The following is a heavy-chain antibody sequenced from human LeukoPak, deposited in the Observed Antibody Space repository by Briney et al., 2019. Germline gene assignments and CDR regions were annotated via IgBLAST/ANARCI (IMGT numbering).Heavy chain of an antibody. CDR1: GGTFSSYA. V-gene: IGHV1-69*13. CDR2: IIPIFGTA. CDR3: ARDVYYYGSGTHGGYFDY. Sequence: SVKVFCKASGGTFSSYAISWVRQAPGQGLEWMGGIIPIFGTANYAQKFQGRVTITADESTSTAYMELSSLRSEDTAVYYCARDVYYYGSGTHGGYFDYWGQGTLVTVSS. J-gene: IGHJ4*02. D-gene: IGHD3-10*01.